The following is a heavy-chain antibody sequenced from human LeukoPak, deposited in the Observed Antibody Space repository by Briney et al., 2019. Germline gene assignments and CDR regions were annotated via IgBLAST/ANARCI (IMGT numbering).Heavy chain of an antibody. CDR2: IYSDGGSP. CDR1: GFTLSDYW. Sequence: GGSLRLSCAASGFTLSDYWMHWVRQAPGRGLMWVSRIYSDGGSPTYADSVKGRFTISRDNAKNTLYLQMNGLSVEDTAVYYCARGRGSYGWFDPWGQGTLVTVSS. V-gene: IGHV3-74*01. D-gene: IGHD3-10*01. CDR3: ARGRGSYGWFDP. J-gene: IGHJ5*02.